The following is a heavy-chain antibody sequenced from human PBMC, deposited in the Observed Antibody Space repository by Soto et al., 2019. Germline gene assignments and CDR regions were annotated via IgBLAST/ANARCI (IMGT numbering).Heavy chain of an antibody. D-gene: IGHD3-9*01. Sequence: ETLSVTCSVSVGSVSSSSCCWVWVRESPGKGLEWIGSVYYSGSTYYNPSLESRVTISVDKSKNQFSLKLMSLSAADTAVYYCGRLEGLATISYYFDYWGQGALVTVS. CDR3: GRLEGLATISYYFDY. CDR2: VYYSGST. V-gene: IGHV4-39*01. CDR1: VGSVSSSSCC. J-gene: IGHJ4*02.